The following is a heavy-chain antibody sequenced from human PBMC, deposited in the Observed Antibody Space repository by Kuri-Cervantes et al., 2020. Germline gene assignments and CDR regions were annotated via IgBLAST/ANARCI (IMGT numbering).Heavy chain of an antibody. J-gene: IGHJ5*02. CDR3: ARGTAIVGIPAALRFDP. CDR2: TSFDRSNE. D-gene: IGHD2-2*01. CDR1: RFNLKSYA. Sequence: LSLTCAASRFNLKSYAMSWVRQAPGKGLEWVTVTSFDRSNENSADSAKGRLTVSRDNSKNTLSLQADSLRGDGTAVYYCARGTAIVGIPAALRFDPWGQGTLVTVSS. V-gene: IGHV3-30-3*01.